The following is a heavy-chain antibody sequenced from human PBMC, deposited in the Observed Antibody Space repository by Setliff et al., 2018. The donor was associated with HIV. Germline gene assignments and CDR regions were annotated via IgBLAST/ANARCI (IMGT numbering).Heavy chain of an antibody. CDR2: ISGSGTTT. D-gene: IGHD2-15*01. J-gene: IGHJ4*02. CDR1: GFTFSTYA. Sequence: GGSLRLSCAASGFTFSTYAMSWVRQAPGKGLEGVSVISGSGTTTYYADTVKGRFTISRDNSKNTVYLQMNSLRAEDTAIYYCAKMVGGSRSSGSCYFDYWGQGPLVTVS. CDR3: AKMVGGSRSSGSCYFDY. V-gene: IGHV3-23*01.